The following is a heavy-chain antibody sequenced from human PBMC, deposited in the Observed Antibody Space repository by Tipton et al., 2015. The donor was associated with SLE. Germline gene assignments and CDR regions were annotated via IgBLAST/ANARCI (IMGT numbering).Heavy chain of an antibody. CDR2: IVAGGGSI. D-gene: IGHD3-3*01. CDR1: GFTFRNYA. CDR3: ASVSSLRFLEWPPGPLYYYMDV. V-gene: IGHV3-48*03. J-gene: IGHJ6*03. Sequence: SLRLSCAASGFTFRNYAMNWARQAPGKGLEWGSLIVAGGGSIYYADSVKGRFTISRDNAKNSLYLQMNSLRAEDTAVYYCASVSSLRFLEWPPGPLYYYMDVWGKGTTVTVSS.